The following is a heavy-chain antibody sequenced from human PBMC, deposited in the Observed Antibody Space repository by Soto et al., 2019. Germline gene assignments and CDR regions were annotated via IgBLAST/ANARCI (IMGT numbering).Heavy chain of an antibody. J-gene: IGHJ4*02. CDR3: ARLHGYSFGYADH. CDR2: IGDSGSDT. Sequence: GGSLRLSCAASGFTFSTYVMRWVRQAPGKGLEWVSSIGDSGSDTYFADSVKGRFTISADKSITTAYLQWSSLKASDTAIYYCARLHGYSFGYADHWGQGTLVTVSS. D-gene: IGHD5-18*01. V-gene: IGHV3-23*01. CDR1: GFTFSTYV.